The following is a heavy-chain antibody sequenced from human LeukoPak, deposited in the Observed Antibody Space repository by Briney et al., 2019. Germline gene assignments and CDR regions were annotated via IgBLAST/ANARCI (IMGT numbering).Heavy chain of an antibody. V-gene: IGHV1-46*01. D-gene: IGHD3-3*01. CDR1: GYTFTSYY. Sequence: ASVKVSCKASGYTFTSYYMHWVRQAPGQGLEWMGIINPSGGSTSYAQKFQGRVTMTRDTSTSTVYMELSSLRSEDTAVYYCARALQEGPSYYDFWSGSGPLDDWGQGTLVTVSS. CDR2: INPSGGST. J-gene: IGHJ4*02. CDR3: ARALQEGPSYYDFWSGSGPLDD.